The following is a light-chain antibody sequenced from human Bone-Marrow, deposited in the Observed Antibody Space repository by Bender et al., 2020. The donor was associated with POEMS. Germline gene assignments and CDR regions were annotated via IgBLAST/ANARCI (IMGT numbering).Light chain of an antibody. Sequence: QSALTQPASVSGSPGQSITISCTGTSSDIGTYNLVSWYQQHPGKAPKVLIYYDYQLPSGVSDRFSGSKSGSTASLTISGLQAEDEADYYCCAYAGSGRGVFGGGTKLTVL. V-gene: IGLV2-23*01. J-gene: IGLJ3*02. CDR3: CAYAGSGRGV. CDR1: SSDIGTYNL. CDR2: YDY.